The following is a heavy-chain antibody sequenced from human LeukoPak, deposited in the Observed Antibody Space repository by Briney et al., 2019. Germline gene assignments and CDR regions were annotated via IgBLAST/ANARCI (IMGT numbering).Heavy chain of an antibody. CDR3: AKGGYDYVCYD. D-gene: IGHD5-12*01. Sequence: PGGSLRLSCAGSGIIFNRFWMSWLRQDPGKGLEWVAVISYDGSNKYYADSVKGRFTISRDNSKNTLYLQMNSLRAEDTAVYYCAKGGYDYVCYDWGQGTLVTVSS. CDR1: GIIFNRFW. V-gene: IGHV3-30*18. J-gene: IGHJ4*02. CDR2: ISYDGSNK.